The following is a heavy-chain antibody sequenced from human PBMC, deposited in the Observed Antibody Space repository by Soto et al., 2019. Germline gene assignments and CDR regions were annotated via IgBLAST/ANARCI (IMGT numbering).Heavy chain of an antibody. D-gene: IGHD2-8*02. CDR2: SNGRGDKT. CDR1: VVTLISHD. J-gene: IGHJ2*01. CDR3: VKADGCAAGACYGGTHYYSDL. V-gene: IGHV3-23*01. Sequence: GGGLGVSCASSVVTLISHDTNWFRQHPGKGPEWVSASNGRGDKTFNAESVKGRFTISRDESTNTLFLQMNSLRAEATAVYYCVKADGCAAGACYGGTHYYSDLWGRG.